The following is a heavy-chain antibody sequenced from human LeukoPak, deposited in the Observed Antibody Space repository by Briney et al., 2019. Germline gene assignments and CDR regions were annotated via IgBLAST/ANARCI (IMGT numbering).Heavy chain of an antibody. CDR1: GYSFTSNY. J-gene: IGHJ4*02. Sequence: ASVKVSCKASGYSFTSNYIHWVRQAPGQGLEWMGMIYPRDCSTSYAQKFQGRVTVTRDTSTSTVHMELSGLRSEDTAVYYCARDQEAFDYWGQGTLVTVSS. CDR2: IYPRDCST. CDR3: ARDQEAFDY. V-gene: IGHV1-46*01.